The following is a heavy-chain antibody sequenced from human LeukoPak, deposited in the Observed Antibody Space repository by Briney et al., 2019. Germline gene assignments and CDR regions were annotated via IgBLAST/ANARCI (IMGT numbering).Heavy chain of an antibody. J-gene: IGHJ5*02. Sequence: SETLSLTCTVSGGSISNYYWSWIRQPPGKGLEWIGYISYIGSTKYNPSLKSRVTISEDTSKKQFSLKLSSVTAADTAVYYCARRPYATIFGVAQMGFDPWGQGTLVTVSS. CDR1: GGSISNYY. D-gene: IGHD3-3*01. CDR2: ISYIGST. V-gene: IGHV4-59*08. CDR3: ARRPYATIFGVAQMGFDP.